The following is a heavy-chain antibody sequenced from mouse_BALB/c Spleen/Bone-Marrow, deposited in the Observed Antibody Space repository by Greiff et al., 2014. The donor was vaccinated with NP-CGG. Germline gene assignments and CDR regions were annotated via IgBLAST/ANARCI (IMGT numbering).Heavy chain of an antibody. Sequence: QVHVKQSGPELVKPGASVKMSCKASDYSFTSYRMHWVKQRHGKNLEWIGDINPNNGGTNYNEKFKTKATLTVDKSSSTAYMQLSSLTSEDSAVYYCASYRGAYWGQGTLVTVSA. CDR3: ASYRGAY. J-gene: IGHJ3*01. CDR1: DYSFTSYR. V-gene: IGHV1S81*02. CDR2: INPNNGGT. D-gene: IGHD2-12*01.